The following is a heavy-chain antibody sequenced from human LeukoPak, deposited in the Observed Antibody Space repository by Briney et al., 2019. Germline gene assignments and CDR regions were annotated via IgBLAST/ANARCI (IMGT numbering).Heavy chain of an antibody. J-gene: IGHJ4*02. CDR2: ISYDGSNK. CDR3: ATQPGTRGGYSGAFDY. CDR1: GFTFSSYG. Sequence: PGGFLRLSCAASGFTFSSYGMHWVRQAPGKGLEWVAVISYDGSNKYYADSVKGRFTISRDNSKNTLYLQMNSLRAEDTAVYYCATQPGTRGGYSGAFDYWGQGTLVTVSS. V-gene: IGHV3-30*03. D-gene: IGHD5-24*01.